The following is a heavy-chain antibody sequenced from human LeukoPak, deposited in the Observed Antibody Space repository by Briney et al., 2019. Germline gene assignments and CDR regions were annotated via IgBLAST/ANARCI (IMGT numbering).Heavy chain of an antibody. CDR1: RFTFSNYW. V-gene: IGHV3-7*01. CDR3: ARDVGSQDY. Sequence: GGSLRLSCAASRFTFSNYWMSWVRQAPGKGLEWVANIKQDGSEKYYVDSVEGRFTISRDNAKNSLYPQMNSLRAEDTAVYYCARDVGSQDYWGQGTLVTVSS. CDR2: IKQDGSEK. D-gene: IGHD3-16*01. J-gene: IGHJ4*02.